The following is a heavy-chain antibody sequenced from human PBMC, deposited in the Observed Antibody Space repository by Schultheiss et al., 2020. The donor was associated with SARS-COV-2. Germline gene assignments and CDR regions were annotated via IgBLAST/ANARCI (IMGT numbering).Heavy chain of an antibody. Sequence: ASVKVSCKASGYTFTSYAMNWVRQAPGQGLEWMGWINTNTGNPTYAQGFTGRFVFSLDTSVSTAYLQISSLKAEDTAVYYCARRGYCSSTSCYEGRDDAFDIWGQGTMVTVSS. V-gene: IGHV7-4-1*02. CDR1: GYTFTSYA. CDR3: ARRGYCSSTSCYEGRDDAFDI. D-gene: IGHD2-2*01. CDR2: INTNTGNP. J-gene: IGHJ3*02.